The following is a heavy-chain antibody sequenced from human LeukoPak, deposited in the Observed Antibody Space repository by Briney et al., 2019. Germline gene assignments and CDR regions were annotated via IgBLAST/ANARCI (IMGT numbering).Heavy chain of an antibody. Sequence: SETRSLTGSVPGGSIRSHYWSWIPQPPGKGLEWIGYIYYSGSTHYNPYLKSRVTISVDTCKNQFSLKLSSVTAADTAVYYCARGAILGYCSSTSCWDHDAFDIWGQGTMVTVSS. CDR2: IYYSGST. D-gene: IGHD2-2*01. CDR3: ARGAILGYCSSTSCWDHDAFDI. V-gene: IGHV4-59*11. CDR1: GGSIRSHY. J-gene: IGHJ3*02.